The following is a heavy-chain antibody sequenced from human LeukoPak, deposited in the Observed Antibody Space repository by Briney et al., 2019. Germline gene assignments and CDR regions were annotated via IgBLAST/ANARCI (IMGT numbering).Heavy chain of an antibody. J-gene: IGHJ4*02. D-gene: IGHD2-15*01. CDR1: GFTFSSFT. CDR2: ISGSGDTT. Sequence: GGSLRLSCVVSGFTFSSFTMSWLRQAPGKGLEWVSVISGSGDTTYYADTAKGRFTISRDNAKNTLYLQMNSLRAEDTALYYCVKGLGSCSGATCSYFAYWGQGALVTVSS. CDR3: VKGLGSCSGATCSYFAY. V-gene: IGHV3-23*01.